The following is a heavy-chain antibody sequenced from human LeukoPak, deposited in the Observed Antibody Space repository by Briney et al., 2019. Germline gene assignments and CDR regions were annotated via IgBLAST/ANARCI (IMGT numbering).Heavy chain of an antibody. D-gene: IGHD1-26*01. Sequence: PGGSLRLSCAVSGFTLSHYWMSWVRQAPGKGLEWVANIKEDGSEKIYVDSVKGRFSISRDNAKNSLYLQMNKLRAEETAVYHCVGGGSFYSNWGQGTLVSVSS. J-gene: IGHJ4*02. CDR1: GFTLSHYW. V-gene: IGHV3-7*01. CDR2: IKEDGSEK. CDR3: VGGGSFYSN.